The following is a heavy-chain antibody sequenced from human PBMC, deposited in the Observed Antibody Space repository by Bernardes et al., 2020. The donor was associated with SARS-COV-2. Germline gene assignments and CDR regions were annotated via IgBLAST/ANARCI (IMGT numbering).Heavy chain of an antibody. CDR3: ARSSYLWSLNQ. J-gene: IGHJ4*02. CDR1: GFSLSTSGVG. V-gene: IGHV2-5*02. CDR2: IYWDDDK. D-gene: IGHD2-8*01. Sequence: SGPTLLKPTQTLTLTCTFSGFSLSTSGVGVGWILQPPGKALEWLALIYWDDDKRYSPSLKSRLTITKDTSKNQVVLTMTNMDPVDTATYYCARSSYLWSLNQWGQGTLVTVSS.